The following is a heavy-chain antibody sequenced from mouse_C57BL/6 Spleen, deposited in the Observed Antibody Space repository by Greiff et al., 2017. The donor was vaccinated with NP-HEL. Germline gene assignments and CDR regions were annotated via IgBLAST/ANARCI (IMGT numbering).Heavy chain of an antibody. CDR2: IYPRSGNT. Sequence: VQVVESGAELARPGASVKLSCKASGYTFTSYGISWVKQRTGQGLEWIGEIYPRSGNTYYNEKFKGKATLTADKSSSTAYMELRSLTSEDSAVYFCAREDYGSSSAWFAYWGQGTLVTVSA. D-gene: IGHD1-1*01. V-gene: IGHV1-81*01. J-gene: IGHJ3*01. CDR3: AREDYGSSSAWFAY. CDR1: GYTFTSYG.